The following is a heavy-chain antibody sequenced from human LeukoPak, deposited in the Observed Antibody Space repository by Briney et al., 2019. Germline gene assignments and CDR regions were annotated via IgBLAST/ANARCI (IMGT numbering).Heavy chain of an antibody. CDR1: GGSISSHF. V-gene: IGHV4-59*11. Sequence: SETLSLTCTVSGGSISSHFWSWIRQPPGEGLEWIGYIYYSGSTNYNPSLKSRVTISVDTSKNQFSLKLSSVTAADTAVYYCARDPNNSSSWYNWFDPWGQGTLVTVSS. CDR3: ARDPNNSSSWYNWFDP. D-gene: IGHD6-13*01. CDR2: IYYSGST. J-gene: IGHJ5*02.